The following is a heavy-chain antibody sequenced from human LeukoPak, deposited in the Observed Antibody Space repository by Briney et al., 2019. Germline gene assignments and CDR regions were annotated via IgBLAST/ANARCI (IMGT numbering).Heavy chain of an antibody. CDR2: ISGSGGST. J-gene: IGHJ4*02. CDR3: AKLSLTDYYGSGSIPY. CDR1: GFTFSSYA. D-gene: IGHD3-10*01. V-gene: IGHV3-23*01. Sequence: GGSLRLSCAASGFTFSSYAMSWVRQAPGKGLEWVPAISGSGGSTYYADSVKGRFTISRDSSKNTLYLQMNSLRAEDTAVYYCAKLSLTDYYGSGSIPYWGQGTLVTVSS.